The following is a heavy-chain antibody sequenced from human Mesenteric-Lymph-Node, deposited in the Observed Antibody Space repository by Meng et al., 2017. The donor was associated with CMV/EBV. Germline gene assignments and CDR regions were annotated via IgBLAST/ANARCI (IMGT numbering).Heavy chain of an antibody. Sequence: AVSGGSISSSTWWSWVRQPPGKGLEWIGEIYHSGSTNYNPSLKSRVTISVDKSKNQFSLKLSSVTAADTAVYYCARVDSGYENYFDYWGQGTLVTVSS. V-gene: IGHV4-4*02. D-gene: IGHD5-12*01. CDR2: IYHSGST. CDR1: GGSISSSTW. J-gene: IGHJ4*02. CDR3: ARVDSGYENYFDY.